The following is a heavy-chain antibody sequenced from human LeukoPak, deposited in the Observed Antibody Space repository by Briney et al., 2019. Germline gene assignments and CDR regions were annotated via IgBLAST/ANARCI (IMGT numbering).Heavy chain of an antibody. J-gene: IGHJ3*02. CDR1: GYTFTGYY. D-gene: IGHD2-2*01. V-gene: IGHV1-2*02. Sequence: ASVKVSCKASGYTFTGYYMHWARQAPGQGLEWMGWINPNSGGTSYAQKFQGRVTMTRDTSISTAYMELSRLRSDDTAVYYCARVRDIVVVPAAQGAFDIWGQGTMVTVSS. CDR2: INPNSGGT. CDR3: ARVRDIVVVPAAQGAFDI.